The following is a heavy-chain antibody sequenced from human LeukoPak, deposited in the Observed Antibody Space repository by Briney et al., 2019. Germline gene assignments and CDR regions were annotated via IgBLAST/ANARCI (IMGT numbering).Heavy chain of an antibody. CDR2: IIPIFGTA. CDR1: GGTFSSYA. CDR3: ARDVFHWSSSNYFDY. Sequence: SVKVSCKASGGTFSSYAISWVRQAPGQGLEWMGGIIPIFGTANYAQKFQGRVTITADESTSTAYMELSSLRSEDTAVYYCARDVFHWSSSNYFDYWGQGTLVTVSS. V-gene: IGHV1-69*13. D-gene: IGHD3-9*01. J-gene: IGHJ4*02.